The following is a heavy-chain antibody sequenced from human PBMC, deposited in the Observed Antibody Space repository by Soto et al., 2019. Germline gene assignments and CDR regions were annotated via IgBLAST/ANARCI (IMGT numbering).Heavy chain of an antibody. J-gene: IGHJ6*02. V-gene: IGHV1-18*04. CDR1: GYTFTSYG. Sequence: ASVKVSCKASGYTFTSYGISWVRQAPGQGLEWMGWISAYNGNTNYAQKLQGRVTMTTDTSTSTAYMELRSLRSDDTAVYYCARDKPQSSLNYGMDVWGQGTTVTVSS. CDR3: ARDKPQSSLNYGMDV. CDR2: ISAYNGNT. D-gene: IGHD2-2*01.